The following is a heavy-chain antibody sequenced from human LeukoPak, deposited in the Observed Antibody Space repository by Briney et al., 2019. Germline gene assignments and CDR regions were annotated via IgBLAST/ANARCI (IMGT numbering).Heavy chain of an antibody. CDR2: INHSGST. D-gene: IGHD2-15*01. Sequence: SETLSLTCAVYGGSFSGYYWSWIRQPPGKGLEWIGEINHSGSTNYNPSLKSRVTISVDTSKNQFSLQLNSVTPEDTAVYYCARATLRIWRPTYYFDYWGQGTLVTVSS. J-gene: IGHJ4*02. CDR1: GGSFSGYY. V-gene: IGHV4-34*01. CDR3: ARATLRIWRPTYYFDY.